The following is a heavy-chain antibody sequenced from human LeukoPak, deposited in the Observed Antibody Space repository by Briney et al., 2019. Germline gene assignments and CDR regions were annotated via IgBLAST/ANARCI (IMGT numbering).Heavy chain of an antibody. V-gene: IGHV3-23*01. Sequence: GGSLRLSCAASGFTFSSYDMSWVRQAPGKGLEWVSTISGSGGRTYYADSVKGRFTISRDNAKNTLYVQMNSLRAEETAVYYCANEVSFDHWGQGTLVTVSS. CDR3: ANEVSFDH. CDR1: GFTFSSYD. J-gene: IGHJ4*02. CDR2: ISGSGGRT.